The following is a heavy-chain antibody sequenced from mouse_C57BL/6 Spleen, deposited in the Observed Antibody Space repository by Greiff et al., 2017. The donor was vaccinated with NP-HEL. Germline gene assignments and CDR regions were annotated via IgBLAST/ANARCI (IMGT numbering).Heavy chain of an antibody. CDR3: ARGCYGSSPNFDY. J-gene: IGHJ2*01. D-gene: IGHD1-1*01. CDR1: GYTFTSYW. V-gene: IGHV1-55*01. Sequence: QVQLQQPGAELVKPGASVKMSCKASGYTFTSYWITWVKQRPGQGLEWIGDIYPGSGSTNYNEKFKSKATLTVDTSSSTAYMQLSSLTSEDSAVYYCARGCYGSSPNFDYWGQGTTLTVSS. CDR2: IYPGSGST.